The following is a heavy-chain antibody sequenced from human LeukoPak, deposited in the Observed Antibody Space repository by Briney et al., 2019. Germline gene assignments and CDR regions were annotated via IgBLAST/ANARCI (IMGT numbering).Heavy chain of an antibody. V-gene: IGHV3-74*01. CDR1: GFTFTTYW. J-gene: IGHJ6*02. CDR2: INSDGSIT. CDR3: ARDAVDTANAV. Sequence: QPGGSLRLSCAASGFTFTTYWMHWVRHAPGKGLVWVSHINSDGSITSYADSVKGRFTISRDSAKNTLYLQMNSLRAEDTAVYYCARDAVDTANAVWGQGTTVTVSS. D-gene: IGHD5-18*01.